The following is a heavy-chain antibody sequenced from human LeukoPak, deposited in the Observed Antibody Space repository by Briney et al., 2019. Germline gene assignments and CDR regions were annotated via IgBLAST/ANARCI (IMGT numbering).Heavy chain of an antibody. V-gene: IGHV3-23*01. CDR1: GFTFSSYG. CDR2: ISGSGGST. Sequence: GGSLRLSCAASGFTFSSYGMSWVRQAPGKGLEWVSAISGSGGSTYYADSVKGRFTISRDNSKNTLYLQVNSLRAEDTAVYYCAKDRRGVVVAAPSFDPWGQGTLVTVSS. CDR3: AKDRRGVVVAAPSFDP. D-gene: IGHD2-15*01. J-gene: IGHJ5*02.